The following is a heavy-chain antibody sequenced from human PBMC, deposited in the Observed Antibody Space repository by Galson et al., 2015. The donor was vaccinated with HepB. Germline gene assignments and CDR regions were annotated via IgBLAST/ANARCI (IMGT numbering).Heavy chain of an antibody. V-gene: IGHV1-3*01. CDR1: GYTFTSYA. Sequence: SVKVSCKASGYTFTSYAMHWVRQAPGQRLEWMGWINAGNGNTKYSQKFQGRVTITRDTSASTAYMELSSLRSEDTAVYYCARDPERTYGDYGELDYWGQGTLVTVSS. D-gene: IGHD4-17*01. CDR3: ARDPERTYGDYGELDY. J-gene: IGHJ4*02. CDR2: INAGNGNT.